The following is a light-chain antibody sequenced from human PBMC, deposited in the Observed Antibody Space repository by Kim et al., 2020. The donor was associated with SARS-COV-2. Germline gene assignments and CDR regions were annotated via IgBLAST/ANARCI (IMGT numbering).Light chain of an antibody. CDR1: QGIANY. Sequence: DIQMTQSPSSLSPSVGDTVTITCRTSQGIANYLNWYQQKPGKAPELLMYAASSLQSGVPSRFTGSGSGTDFTLTISSLQPEDSATYYCQQSYTLPLSFGGGTKVDIK. V-gene: IGKV1-39*01. CDR2: AAS. J-gene: IGKJ4*01. CDR3: QQSYTLPLS.